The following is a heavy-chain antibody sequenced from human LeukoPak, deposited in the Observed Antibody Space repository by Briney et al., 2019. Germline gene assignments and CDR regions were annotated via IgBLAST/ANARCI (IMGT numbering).Heavy chain of an antibody. D-gene: IGHD2-2*01. J-gene: IGHJ4*02. V-gene: IGHV4-4*02. Sequence: SETLSLTCAVSGGSISSSNWWSWVRQPPGKGLEWIGEIYHSGSTNYNPSLKSRVTISVDKSKNQFSLKLSSVTAADTAVYYCARATRLGYCSSTSCYYFDYWGQGTLVTVSS. CDR2: IYHSGST. CDR1: GGSISSSNW. CDR3: ARATRLGYCSSTSCYYFDY.